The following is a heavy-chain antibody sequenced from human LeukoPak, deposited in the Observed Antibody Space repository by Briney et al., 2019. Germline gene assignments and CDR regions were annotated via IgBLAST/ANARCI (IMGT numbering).Heavy chain of an antibody. CDR3: AKLYYDFWSGAVDY. D-gene: IGHD3-3*01. Sequence: GGSLRLSCAASGFTFSSYAMSWVRQAPGKGLEWVSAISGSGGSTYYADSVKGRFTISRDNSKNTLYLQMNSLRAEDTAVYYCAKLYYDFWSGAVDYWGQGTLVTVSP. V-gene: IGHV3-23*01. J-gene: IGHJ4*02. CDR1: GFTFSSYA. CDR2: ISGSGGST.